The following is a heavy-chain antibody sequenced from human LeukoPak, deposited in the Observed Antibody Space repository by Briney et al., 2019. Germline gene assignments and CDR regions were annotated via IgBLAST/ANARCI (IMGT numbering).Heavy chain of an antibody. D-gene: IGHD3-3*01. CDR1: GGTFSSYA. V-gene: IGHV1-69*13. CDR3: AVDFWSGYYIGYFDY. CDR2: IIPIFGTA. J-gene: IGHJ4*02. Sequence: SVKVSCKASGGTFSSYAISWVRQAPGQGLEWMGGIIPIFGTANYAQKFQGRVTITADESTRTAYMELSSLRSEDTAVYYCAVDFWSGYYIGYFDYWGQGTLVTVSS.